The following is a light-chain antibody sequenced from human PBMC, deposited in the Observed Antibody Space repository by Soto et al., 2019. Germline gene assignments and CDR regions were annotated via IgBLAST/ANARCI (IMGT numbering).Light chain of an antibody. CDR2: DAY. Sequence: EIVLTQSPGTLSVSPGERATLSCRASQSVGRNYLAWYQQKPGQAPSLLTYDAYSRATGIPDRFSGSGSATDFALTISRLEPEDFAVFSCQQYASSPLTFGGGTKVEDK. CDR3: QQYASSPLT. V-gene: IGKV3-20*01. CDR1: QSVGRNY. J-gene: IGKJ4*01.